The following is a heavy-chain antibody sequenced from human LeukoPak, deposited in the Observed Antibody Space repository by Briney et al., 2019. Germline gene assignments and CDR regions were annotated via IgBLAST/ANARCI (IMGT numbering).Heavy chain of an antibody. Sequence: SVKVSCKASGGTFSSYAISWERQAPGQGLEWMGGIIPIFGTANYAQKFQGRVTITADESTSTAYMELSSLRSEDTAVYYCARSHIVVVPAAISYYYYYGMEVWGKGTTVTASS. CDR1: GGTFSSYA. J-gene: IGHJ6*04. V-gene: IGHV1-69*13. CDR3: ARSHIVVVPAAISYYYYYGMEV. CDR2: IIPIFGTA. D-gene: IGHD2-2*01.